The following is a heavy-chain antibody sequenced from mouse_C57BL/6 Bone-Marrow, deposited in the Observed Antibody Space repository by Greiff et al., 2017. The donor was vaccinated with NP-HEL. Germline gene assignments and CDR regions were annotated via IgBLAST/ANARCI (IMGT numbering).Heavy chain of an antibody. V-gene: IGHV14-4*01. Sequence: VHVKQSGAELVRPGASVKLSCTVSGFNIKDDYMHWVKQRPEQGLEWIGWIDPENGDTEYASKFQGKATITADTSSNTAYLQLSSLTSEDTAVYHCTTGGSSPYAMDYWGQGTSVTVSS. D-gene: IGHD1-1*01. J-gene: IGHJ4*01. CDR3: TTGGSSPYAMDY. CDR1: GFNIKDDY. CDR2: IDPENGDT.